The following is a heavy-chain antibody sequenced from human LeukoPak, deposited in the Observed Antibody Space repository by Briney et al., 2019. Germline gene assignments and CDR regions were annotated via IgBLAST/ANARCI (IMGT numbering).Heavy chain of an antibody. V-gene: IGHV1-2*02. Sequence: GASVKDSCKASRYTFTDYYMHRVRQAPGQGLEWMGWINPNSGGTNYAQKFQGRVTMTRDTSISTAYMELSRLRSDDTAVYYCAREGPIVGATHLVDYWGQGTLVTVSS. CDR3: AREGPIVGATHLVDY. CDR1: RYTFTDYY. CDR2: INPNSGGT. D-gene: IGHD1-26*01. J-gene: IGHJ4*02.